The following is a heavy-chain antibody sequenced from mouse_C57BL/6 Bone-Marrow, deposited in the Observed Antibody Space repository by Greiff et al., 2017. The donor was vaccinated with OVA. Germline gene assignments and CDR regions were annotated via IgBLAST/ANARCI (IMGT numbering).Heavy chain of an antibody. CDR2: IHPNSGST. CDR1: GYTFTSYW. D-gene: IGHD2-4*01. J-gene: IGHJ3*01. V-gene: IGHV1-64*01. Sequence: QVQLQQPGAELVKPGASVKLSCKASGYTFTSYWMHWVKQRPGQGLEWIGMIHPNSGSTNYNEKFKSKATLTVDTSSSTAYMQLSSLTSEDSAVYYCARFYYDYDGVSPAYWGQGTLVTVSA. CDR3: ARFYYDYDGVSPAY.